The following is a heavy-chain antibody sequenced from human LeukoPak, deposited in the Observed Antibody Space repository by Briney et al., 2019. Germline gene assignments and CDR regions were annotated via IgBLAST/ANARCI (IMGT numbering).Heavy chain of an antibody. CDR1: GFTFSDSA. V-gene: IGHV3-73*01. CDR2: IRSKVNSYAT. Sequence: GGSLRLSCAASGFTFSDSAMHRVRQASGKGLEWVGRIRSKVNSYATAYAASVKGRFTISRDDSKNTAYLQMNSLKTEDTAVYYCARLSKHYWGQGILVTVSS. J-gene: IGHJ4*02. CDR3: ARLSKHY.